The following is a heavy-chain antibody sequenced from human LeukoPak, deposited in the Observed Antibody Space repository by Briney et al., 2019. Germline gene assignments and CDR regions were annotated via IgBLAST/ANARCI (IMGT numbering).Heavy chain of an antibody. D-gene: IGHD2-21*02. J-gene: IGHJ4*02. CDR2: IRSKAYGGTT. CDR3: TRALDCGGDCYSDY. CDR1: GFTFGDYA. Sequence: GGSRRLSCTASGFTFGDYAMSWVRQAPGKGLEWVGFIRSKAYGGTTEYAASVKGRFTISRDDSKSIAYLQMNSLKTEDTAVYYCTRALDCGGDCYSDYWGQGTLVTVSS. V-gene: IGHV3-49*04.